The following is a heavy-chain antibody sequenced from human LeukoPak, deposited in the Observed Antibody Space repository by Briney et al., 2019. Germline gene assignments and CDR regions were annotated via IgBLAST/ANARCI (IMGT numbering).Heavy chain of an antibody. Sequence: PGGSLRLSCAASGFGFMNAWMIWVRQAPGKGLEWVGRIKSNADGGTPDYAAPARGGFTISRDDSKNTLYLQMNSLKTEDTAVYYCTTFYHEYSPYWGRGTLVTVSS. CDR1: GFGFMNAW. J-gene: IGHJ4*02. CDR3: TTFYHEYSPY. D-gene: IGHD2/OR15-2a*01. V-gene: IGHV3-15*01. CDR2: IKSNADGGTP.